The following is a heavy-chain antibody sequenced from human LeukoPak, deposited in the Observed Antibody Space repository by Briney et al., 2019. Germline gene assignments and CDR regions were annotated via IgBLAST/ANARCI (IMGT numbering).Heavy chain of an antibody. Sequence: GASVKVSCKASGGTFSSYAISWVRQAPGQGLEWMGIINPSGGSTSYAQKFQGRVTMTRDTSTSTVYMELSSLRSEDTAVYYCARTSDYYDSSASGPFDYWGQGTLVTVSS. CDR1: GGTFSSYA. CDR3: ARTSDYYDSSASGPFDY. D-gene: IGHD3-22*01. V-gene: IGHV1-46*01. CDR2: INPSGGST. J-gene: IGHJ4*02.